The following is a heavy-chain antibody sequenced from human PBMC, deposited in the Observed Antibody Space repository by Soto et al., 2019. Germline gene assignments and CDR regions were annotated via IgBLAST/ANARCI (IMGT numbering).Heavy chain of an antibody. CDR3: TKVISTVGGDFDS. CDR1: GFTFGNYW. D-gene: IGHD3-16*01. CDR2: INSDGSST. Sequence: EVQLVESGGGLVQPGWSLRLSCAASGFTFGNYWMHWVRQAPGKGLVWVARINSDGSSTSYADSVKGRFTISRDNAKNTLYLQMNSLRAEDTAMYYCTKVISTVGGDFDSWGQGTLVTVSS. V-gene: IGHV3-74*01. J-gene: IGHJ4*02.